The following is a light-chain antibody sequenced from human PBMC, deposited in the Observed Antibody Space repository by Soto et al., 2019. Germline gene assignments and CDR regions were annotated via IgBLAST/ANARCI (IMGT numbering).Light chain of an antibody. Sequence: QSVLTQPPSASGSPGQSVTISCTGTSSDVGGYNYVSWYQLHPGKAPKLIIYEVSKRPSGVPDHFSGSKSGNTASLTVSGLQADDEDDYYCSSFGGSNHVVFGGGTKVTVL. CDR1: SSDVGGYNY. V-gene: IGLV2-8*01. J-gene: IGLJ2*01. CDR3: SSFGGSNHVV. CDR2: EVS.